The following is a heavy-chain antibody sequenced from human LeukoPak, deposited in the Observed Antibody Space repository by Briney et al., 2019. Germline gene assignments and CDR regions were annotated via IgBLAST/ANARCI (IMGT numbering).Heavy chain of an antibody. V-gene: IGHV1-46*01. CDR1: GYTFTYYY. D-gene: IGHD3-3*01. CDR2: INPSSGST. Sequence: GASVKVSCKASGYTFTYYYMHWVRQAPGQGLEWMGMINPSSGSTSYAQKFQGRVTMTRGTSTSTVYMELSSLRSDDTAVYYCAREGFEDAFDIWGQGTVVTVSS. J-gene: IGHJ3*02. CDR3: AREGFEDAFDI.